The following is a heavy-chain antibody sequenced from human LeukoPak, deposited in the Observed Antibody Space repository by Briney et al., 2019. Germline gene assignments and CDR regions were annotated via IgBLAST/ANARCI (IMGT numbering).Heavy chain of an antibody. CDR1: GGSLSSGRYY. Sequence: SETLSLTCTVSGGSLSSGRYYWRWVRQPAGTGLEWLGRIYSSGSTNYNPSLKSRVTISVDTSKKQLSLKLSSVTAADTAVYYCARVYYSSSYDYWYFDLWGRGTLVTVSS. CDR2: IYSSGST. D-gene: IGHD6-13*01. CDR3: ARVYYSSSYDYWYFDL. V-gene: IGHV4-61*10. J-gene: IGHJ2*01.